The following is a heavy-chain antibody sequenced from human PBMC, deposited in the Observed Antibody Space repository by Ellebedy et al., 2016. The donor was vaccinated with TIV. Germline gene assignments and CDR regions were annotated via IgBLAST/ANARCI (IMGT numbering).Heavy chain of an antibody. CDR3: ATYEEEFSAFWPGYYFDN. D-gene: IGHD3/OR15-3a*01. V-gene: IGHV3-53*01. Sequence: GGSLRLXXAASGFIVSRKYLSWVRQAPGKGLEWVSIIYTDGSTYYADSVKGRFTISRDNSKNTLSLQMNSLSAEDTAIYYCATYEEEFSAFWPGYYFDNWGQGTLVTGSS. J-gene: IGHJ4*02. CDR2: IYTDGST. CDR1: GFIVSRKY.